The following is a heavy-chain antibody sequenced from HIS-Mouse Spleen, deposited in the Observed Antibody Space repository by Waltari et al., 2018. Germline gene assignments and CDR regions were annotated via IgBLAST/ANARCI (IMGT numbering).Heavy chain of an antibody. J-gene: IGHJ4*02. Sequence: QVTLRESGPALVKPTQTLTLTCTFSGFSLSTSGMCVIWLRQPPGKALEWLARIDWDDDKYYSTSLKTRLTISKDTSKNQVVLTMTNMDPVDTATYYCARIAEGYSSGWYAFDYWGQGTLVTVSS. CDR2: IDWDDDK. CDR1: GFSLSTSGMC. CDR3: ARIAEGYSSGWYAFDY. D-gene: IGHD6-19*01. V-gene: IGHV2-70*15.